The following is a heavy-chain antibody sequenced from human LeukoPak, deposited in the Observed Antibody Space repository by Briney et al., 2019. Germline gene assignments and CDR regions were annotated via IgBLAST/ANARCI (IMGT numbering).Heavy chain of an antibody. CDR2: ISWNSGSI. CDR1: GFTFDDYA. D-gene: IGHD3-3*01. CDR3: ARVSNDFWSGYTYYYYMDV. V-gene: IGHV3-9*01. J-gene: IGHJ6*03. Sequence: GGSLRLSCAASGFTFDDYAMHWVRQAPGKGLERVSGISWNSGSIGYADSVKGRFTISRDNAKNSLYLQMNSLRAEDTAVYYCARVSNDFWSGYTYYYYMDVWGKGTTVTVSS.